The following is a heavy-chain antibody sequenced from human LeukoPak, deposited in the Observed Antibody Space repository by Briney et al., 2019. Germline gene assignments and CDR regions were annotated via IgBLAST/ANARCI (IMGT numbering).Heavy chain of an antibody. CDR2: IRSKANNYAT. CDR1: GFTFSGSP. Sequence: GGSLKLSCAASGFTFSGSPMHWVRQASGKGLEWVGRIRSKANNYATAYAASVKGRFTVSRDDSKNTAYLQMNSLKMEDTAVYYLNRTKYFGAAPGDYWGQGTLVTVSS. J-gene: IGHJ4*02. V-gene: IGHV3-73*01. CDR3: NRTKYFGAAPGDY. D-gene: IGHD3-10*01.